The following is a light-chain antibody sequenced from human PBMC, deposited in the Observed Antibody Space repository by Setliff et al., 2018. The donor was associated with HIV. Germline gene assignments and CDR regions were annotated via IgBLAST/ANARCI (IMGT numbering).Light chain of an antibody. CDR3: CSYASTGSFV. J-gene: IGLJ1*01. CDR1: SSDVGSYNF. Sequence: QSALTQPASVSGSPGQSITISCAGTSSDVGSYNFVSWYQQHPGKAPKLIIYEVSKWPSGVSNHFSGSKSGNTASLTISGLQTEDEDEYYCCSYASTGSFVFGTGTKVTVL. V-gene: IGLV2-23*02. CDR2: EVS.